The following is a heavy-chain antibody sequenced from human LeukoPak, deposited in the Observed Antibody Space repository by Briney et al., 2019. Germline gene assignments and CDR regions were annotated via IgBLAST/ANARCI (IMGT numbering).Heavy chain of an antibody. CDR1: GYTFTGYY. Sequence: ASVKVSCKASGYTFTGYYMHWVRQAPGPGLEWMGWINPNSGGTNYAQKFQGRVTMTRDTSISTAYMELSRLRSDDTAVYYCARVGYYYDSSGYYDYWGQGTLVTVSS. D-gene: IGHD3-22*01. J-gene: IGHJ4*02. CDR3: ARVGYYYDSSGYYDY. CDR2: INPNSGGT. V-gene: IGHV1-2*02.